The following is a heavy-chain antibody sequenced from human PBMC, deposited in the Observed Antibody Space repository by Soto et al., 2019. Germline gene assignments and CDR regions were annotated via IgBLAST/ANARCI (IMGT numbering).Heavy chain of an antibody. J-gene: IGHJ4*02. Sequence: QVQLVQSGAEVKKPGASVTVSCKASGYTLTSKAMHWVRQAPGQRLEWMGWINAATGDTNYSEKFQGRVTISSDTSANTTSMELSSLRSEDTAVYYCARARTYYFGSGLDSWGQGTLVTVSS. CDR2: INAATGDT. V-gene: IGHV1-3*01. CDR1: GYTLTSKA. CDR3: ARARTYYFGSGLDS. D-gene: IGHD3-10*01.